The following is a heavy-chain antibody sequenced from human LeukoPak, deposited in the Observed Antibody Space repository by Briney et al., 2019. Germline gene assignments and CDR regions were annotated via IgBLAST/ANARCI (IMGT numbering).Heavy chain of an antibody. Sequence: PSETLSLTXAVYGGSFSGYYWSWIRQPPGKGLEWIGEINHSGSTNYNPSLKRRVTISVDTSKNQFSLKLSSVTAADTAVYYCARVGYDFWSGYCDYWGQGTLVTVSS. D-gene: IGHD3-3*01. J-gene: IGHJ4*02. CDR3: ARVGYDFWSGYCDY. CDR1: GGSFSGYY. CDR2: INHSGST. V-gene: IGHV4-34*01.